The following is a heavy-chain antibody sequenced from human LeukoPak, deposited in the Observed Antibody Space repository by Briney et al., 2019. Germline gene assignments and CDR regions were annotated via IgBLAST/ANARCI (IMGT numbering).Heavy chain of an antibody. CDR3: ARDAYYYDSSGYSPFDY. CDR2: IYTCGSI. D-gene: IGHD3-22*01. CDR1: GGSISSDSYY. J-gene: IGHJ4*02. V-gene: IGHV4-61*02. Sequence: SETLSLTCAVYGGSISSDSYYWSWIRQPAGKGLEWIGRIYTCGSIKYNPSLKSRVTMSVDTSKNQFSLKLSSVTAADTAVYYCARDAYYYDSSGYSPFDYWGQGTLVTVSS.